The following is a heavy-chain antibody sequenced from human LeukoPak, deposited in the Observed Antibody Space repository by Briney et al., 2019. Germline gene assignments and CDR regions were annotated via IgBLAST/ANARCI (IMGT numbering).Heavy chain of an antibody. CDR1: GFTFSSYG. Sequence: PGGSLRLSCAASGFTFSSYGVHWVRQAPGKGLVWVAVISYDGSNKYYADSVKGRFTISRDNSKNTLYLQMNSLRAEDTAVYYCAKDGDQTGTTYFDYWGQGTLVTVSS. J-gene: IGHJ4*02. D-gene: IGHD1-1*01. CDR3: AKDGDQTGTTYFDY. CDR2: ISYDGSNK. V-gene: IGHV3-30*18.